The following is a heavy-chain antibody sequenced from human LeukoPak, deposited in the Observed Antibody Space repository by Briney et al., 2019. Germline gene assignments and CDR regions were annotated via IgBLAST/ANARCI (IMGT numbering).Heavy chain of an antibody. J-gene: IGHJ4*02. D-gene: IGHD5-18*01. CDR2: ISYDGSNK. V-gene: IGHV3-30*04. Sequence: GGSLRLSCAASGFTFSSYAMHWVRQAPGKGLEWVAVISYDGSNKYYADSVKGRFTISGDNSKNTLYLQMNSLRAEDTAVYYCAKVGDTAMVTSGYWGQGTLVTVSS. CDR3: AKVGDTAMVTSGY. CDR1: GFTFSSYA.